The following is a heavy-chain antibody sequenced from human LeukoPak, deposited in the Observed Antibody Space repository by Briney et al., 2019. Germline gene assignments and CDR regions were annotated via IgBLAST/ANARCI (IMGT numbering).Heavy chain of an antibody. CDR2: IYYSGST. CDR1: GGSISSSSYY. CDR3: ARESGYEWGANWFDP. J-gene: IGHJ5*02. Sequence: PSETLSLTCNVSGGSISSSSYYWGWIRQPPGKGLEWIGYIYYSGSTNYNPSLKSRVTISVDTSKNQFSLKLSSVTAADTAVYYCARESGYEWGANWFDPWGQGTLVTVSS. D-gene: IGHD5-12*01. V-gene: IGHV4-61*01.